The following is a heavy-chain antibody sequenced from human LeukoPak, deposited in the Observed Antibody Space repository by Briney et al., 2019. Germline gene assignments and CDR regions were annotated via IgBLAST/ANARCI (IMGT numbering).Heavy chain of an antibody. CDR1: GFTFSSYA. Sequence: PGGSLRLSCAASGFTFSSYAMNWVRQAPGKGLEWVSAISGSGGSTYYADSVKGRFTISRDNSKNTLYLQMNSLRAEDTAVYYCAKVSPPLVMVRGAPYYFDYWGQGTLVTVSS. CDR3: AKVSPPLVMVRGAPYYFDY. V-gene: IGHV3-23*01. D-gene: IGHD3-10*01. J-gene: IGHJ4*02. CDR2: ISGSGGST.